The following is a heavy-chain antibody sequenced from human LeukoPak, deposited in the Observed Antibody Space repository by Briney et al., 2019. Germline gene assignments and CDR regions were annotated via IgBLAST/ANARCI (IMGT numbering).Heavy chain of an antibody. J-gene: IGHJ4*02. Sequence: PGGSLRLSCAASGFTFSSYWMSWVRQAPGKGLEWVANIKQDGSEKYYVDSVKGRFTISRDNAKNSLYLQMNSLRADDTAVYYCARDGRNHYDKSGYYPALAYWGQGTLVTVSS. CDR1: GFTFSSYW. CDR2: IKQDGSEK. V-gene: IGHV3-7*01. CDR3: ARDGRNHYDKSGYYPALAY. D-gene: IGHD3-22*01.